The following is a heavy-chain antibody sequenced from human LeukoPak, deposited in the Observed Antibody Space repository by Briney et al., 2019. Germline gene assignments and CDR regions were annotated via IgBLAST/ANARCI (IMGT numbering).Heavy chain of an antibody. Sequence: ASVKVSCKASGYTFTDYYMHWVRQAPGQGLGWMGWINPNSGGTNYAQKFQGRVTMTRDTSISTAYMELSRLRSDDTAVYYCARTHYYDSSGYYPFDYWGQGTLVTVTS. D-gene: IGHD3-22*01. CDR2: INPNSGGT. CDR1: GYTFTDYY. V-gene: IGHV1-2*02. J-gene: IGHJ4*02. CDR3: ARTHYYDSSGYYPFDY.